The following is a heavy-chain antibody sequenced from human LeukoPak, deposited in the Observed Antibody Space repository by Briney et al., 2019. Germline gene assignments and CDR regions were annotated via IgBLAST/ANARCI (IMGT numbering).Heavy chain of an antibody. CDR2: IIPIVGTA. J-gene: IGHJ4*02. D-gene: IGHD1-26*01. V-gene: IGHV1-69*13. CDR1: GGTFSSYA. Sequence: SGKVSCKASGGTFSSYAISWVRQAPGHGLEWMGGIIPIVGTANYAQKFKGRVTITADESTSTAYIELSSLRSEDTAVYYCARDHRSSGSSFDYWGQGTLVTVSS. CDR3: ARDHRSSGSSFDY.